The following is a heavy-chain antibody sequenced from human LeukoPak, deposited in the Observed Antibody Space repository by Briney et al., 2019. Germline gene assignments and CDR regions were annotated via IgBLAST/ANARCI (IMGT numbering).Heavy chain of an antibody. CDR1: GGSISSGSYY. D-gene: IGHD5-12*01. CDR2: IYTSGST. Sequence: KPSETLSLTCTVSGGSISSGSYYWSWIRQPAGKGLEWIGRIYTSGSTNYNPSLKSRVTISVDTSKNQFSLKLSSVTAADTAVYYCARVGSGSDYYYYYYMDVWGKGTTVTVSS. CDR3: ARVGSGSDYYYYYYMDV. V-gene: IGHV4-61*02. J-gene: IGHJ6*03.